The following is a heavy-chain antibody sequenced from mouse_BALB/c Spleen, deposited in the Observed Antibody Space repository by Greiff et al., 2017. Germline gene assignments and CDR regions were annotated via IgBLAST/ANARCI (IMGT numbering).Heavy chain of an antibody. CDR1: GFSLTSYG. CDR3: ARDAYYGNYWYFDV. Sequence: VQLVESGPGLVAPSQSLSITCTVSGFSLTSYGVHWVRQPPGKGLEWLGVIWAGGSTNYNSALMSRLSISKDNSKSQVFLKMNSLQTDDTAMYYCARDAYYGNYWYFDVWGAGTTVTVSS. D-gene: IGHD2-10*01. CDR2: IWAGGST. V-gene: IGHV2-9*02. J-gene: IGHJ1*01.